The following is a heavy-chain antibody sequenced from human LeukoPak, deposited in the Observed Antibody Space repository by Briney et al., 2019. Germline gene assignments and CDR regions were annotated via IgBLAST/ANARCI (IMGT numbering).Heavy chain of an antibody. CDR3: ARRGCDSIGYSIHSFDN. V-gene: IGHV4-39*01. Sequence: PSETLSLTCTVSGGSISSSSYYWGWIRQSPGKGLEWIGSIFYSGSTYYNPSLKSRATISVDTSKNQFSLKLSSVTAADTAVYYCARRGCDSIGYSIHSFDNWGQGTLVTVSS. CDR2: IFYSGST. CDR1: GGSISSSSYY. D-gene: IGHD3-22*01. J-gene: IGHJ4*02.